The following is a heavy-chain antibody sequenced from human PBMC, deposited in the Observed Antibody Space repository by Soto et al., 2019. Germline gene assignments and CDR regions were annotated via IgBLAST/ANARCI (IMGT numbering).Heavy chain of an antibody. Sequence: KTSETLSLTCAVSGGSFTSNNWWTWVRQPPGQGLEWIGEIYRTGSTNYNPSLKSRATISLDKSENQSSLKVTSLTAADTAVYYCASRDPGTSVDYWGQGTLVTVSS. J-gene: IGHJ4*02. V-gene: IGHV4-4*02. CDR1: GGSFTSNNW. CDR2: IYRTGST. D-gene: IGHD1-7*01. CDR3: ASRDPGTSVDY.